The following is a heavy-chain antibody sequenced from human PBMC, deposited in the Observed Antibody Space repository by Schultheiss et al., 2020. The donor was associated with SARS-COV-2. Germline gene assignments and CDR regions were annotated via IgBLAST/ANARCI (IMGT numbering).Heavy chain of an antibody. D-gene: IGHD6-13*01. V-gene: IGHV4-61*02. Sequence: SETLSLTCTVSGGSISSGSYYWSWIRQPAGKGLEWIGRIYTSGSTNYNPSLKSRVIMSVDTSKNQFSLKLSSVTAADTAVYYCAKDPGGYSSSWHFDYWGQGTLVTVSS. CDR3: AKDPGGYSSSWHFDY. CDR2: IYTSGST. J-gene: IGHJ4*02. CDR1: GGSISSGSYY.